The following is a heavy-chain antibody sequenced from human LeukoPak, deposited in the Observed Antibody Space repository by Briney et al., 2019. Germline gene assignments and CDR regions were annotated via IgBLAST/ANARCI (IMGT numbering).Heavy chain of an antibody. Sequence: SETLSLTCAVYGGSFSGYYWSWIRQPPGKGLEWIGEINHSGSTNYNPSLKSRVTISVDTSKNQFSLKLSSVTAADTAVYYCARGRSRQLVGYWGQGTLVTVSS. CDR3: ARGRSRQLVGY. V-gene: IGHV4-34*09. D-gene: IGHD6-13*01. CDR2: INHSGST. J-gene: IGHJ4*02. CDR1: GGSFSGYY.